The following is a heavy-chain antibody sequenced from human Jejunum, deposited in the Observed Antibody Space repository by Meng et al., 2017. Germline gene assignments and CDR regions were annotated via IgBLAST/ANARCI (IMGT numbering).Heavy chain of an antibody. Sequence: QISLKESGPTRVKPTQTLTLTCTFSGFSRTTSQVGGGWLRQPPGKALECLALIYWDDDKRYSPSLKNRLTITKDTSKNQVVLTMTNVDPVDTATYYCAHRRHYSGSWDVGVFDSWGQGTLVTVSS. CDR1: GFSRTTSQVG. J-gene: IGHJ4*02. V-gene: IGHV2-5*02. CDR2: IYWDDDK. D-gene: IGHD1-26*01. CDR3: AHRRHYSGSWDVGVFDS.